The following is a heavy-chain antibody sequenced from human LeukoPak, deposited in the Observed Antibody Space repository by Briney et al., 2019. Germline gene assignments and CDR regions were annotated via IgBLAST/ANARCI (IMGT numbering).Heavy chain of an antibody. CDR2: ISRNSGSI. CDR3: AKDNKVVGYYYYYMDV. CDR1: GFTFDDYA. J-gene: IGHJ6*03. D-gene: IGHD2-15*01. Sequence: GGSLRLSCAASGFTFDDYAMHWVRQAPGKGLEWVSGISRNSGSIGYVDSVKGRFTISRDNAKNSLYLQMNSLRAEDTALYYCAKDNKVVGYYYYYMDVWGKGTTVTVSS. V-gene: IGHV3-9*01.